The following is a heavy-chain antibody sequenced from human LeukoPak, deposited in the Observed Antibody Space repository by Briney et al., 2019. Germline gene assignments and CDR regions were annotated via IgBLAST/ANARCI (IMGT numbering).Heavy chain of an antibody. D-gene: IGHD3-9*01. V-gene: IGHV1-69*13. J-gene: IGHJ4*02. CDR3: ATYDVLTGFEY. CDR1: GATFIDFV. Sequence: GASVEVSCKASGATFIDFVISWVRQAPGQGLNWMGGISPLLGASKHTQKFQDRVTITADESTSTAYMELSDLRPADTAVYYCATYDVLTGFEYWGQGTLVTVSS. CDR2: ISPLLGAS.